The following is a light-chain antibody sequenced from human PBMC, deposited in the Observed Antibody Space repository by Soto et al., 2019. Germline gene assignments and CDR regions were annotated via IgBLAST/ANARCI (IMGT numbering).Light chain of an antibody. Sequence: EIVLTQSPGTLSLSPGERATLSCRASQSVSSSDLAWYQQKPGQAPRLLIYGASGRVTGIPDRFSGSGSGTDFTLTISRLEPEDFAVYYCQQYGSSPRVYTFGQGTKLEIK. CDR3: QQYGSSPRVYT. J-gene: IGKJ2*01. CDR2: GAS. V-gene: IGKV3-20*01. CDR1: QSVSSSD.